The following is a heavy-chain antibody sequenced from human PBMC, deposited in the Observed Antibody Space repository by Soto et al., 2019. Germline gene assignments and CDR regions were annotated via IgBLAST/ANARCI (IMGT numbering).Heavy chain of an antibody. CDR2: IIPIFGTA. CDR3: AIAKSLGPDRANYDFWSGYYGPGDY. V-gene: IGHV1-69*13. J-gene: IGHJ4*02. Sequence: SVNVSCKASGGTFSSYAISWVRQAPGQGLEWMGGIIPIFGTANYAQKFQGRVTITADESTSTAYMELSSLRSEDTAVYYCAIAKSLGPDRANYDFWSGYYGPGDYWGQGTLVTVSS. D-gene: IGHD3-3*01. CDR1: GGTFSSYA.